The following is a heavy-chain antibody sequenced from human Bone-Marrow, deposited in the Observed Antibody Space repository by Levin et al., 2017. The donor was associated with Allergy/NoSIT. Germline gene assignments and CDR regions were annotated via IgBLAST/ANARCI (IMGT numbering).Heavy chain of an antibody. CDR1: GFTFSDYW. D-gene: IGHD3-22*01. CDR3: ARHHPYYDSSGYYPF. CDR2: IKQDGSDK. J-gene: IGHJ4*02. V-gene: IGHV3-7*01. Sequence: PRGSLRLSCAASGFTFSDYWMSWVRQAPGRGLEWVANIKQDGSDKYYVDSVEGRFTISRDNAKNSLYLQINSLRAEDTAVYYCARHHPYYDSSGYYPFWGQGTLVTVSS.